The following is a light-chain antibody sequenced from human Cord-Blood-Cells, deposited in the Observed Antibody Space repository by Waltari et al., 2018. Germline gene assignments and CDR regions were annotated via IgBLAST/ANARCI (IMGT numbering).Light chain of an antibody. V-gene: IGKV3-15*01. CDR3: QQYNNWPPYT. CDR2: GAS. Sequence: EIVMTQSPATLSVSPGERATLSCRASQSVSSNLAWYQQKPGQAPRLLIYGASTRATGISARVSGSGSGTEFTLTISSLQSEDFAVYYCQQYNNWPPYTFGQGTKLEIK. J-gene: IGKJ2*01. CDR1: QSVSSN.